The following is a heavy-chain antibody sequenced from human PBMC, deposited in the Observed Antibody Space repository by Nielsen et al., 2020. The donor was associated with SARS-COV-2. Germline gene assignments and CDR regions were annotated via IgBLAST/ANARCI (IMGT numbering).Heavy chain of an antibody. CDR1: GGSISSSSYY. J-gene: IGHJ4*02. CDR3: ARGSHSSGWPLDY. Sequence: SETLSLTCTVSGGSISSSSYYWGWIRQPPGKGLEWIGEINHSGSTNYNPSLKSRVTISVDTSKNQFSLKLSSVTAADTAVYYCARGSHSSGWPLDYWGQGTLVTVSS. CDR2: INHSGST. V-gene: IGHV4-39*07. D-gene: IGHD6-19*01.